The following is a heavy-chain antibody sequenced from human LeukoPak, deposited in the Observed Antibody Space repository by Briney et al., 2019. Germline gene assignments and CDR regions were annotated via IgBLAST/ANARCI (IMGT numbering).Heavy chain of an antibody. CDR3: ARGSGFY. Sequence: ASVKVSCKASGYTFTAYNMHWVRQAPGQGLEWMGRINPNNDDTMFAQKFQGRITMTRDTSTSTAYMELSSLTSDDTAMYYCARGSGFYWGQGTLVTVSS. CDR1: GYTFTAYN. D-gene: IGHD3-22*01. V-gene: IGHV1-2*06. J-gene: IGHJ4*02. CDR2: INPNNDDT.